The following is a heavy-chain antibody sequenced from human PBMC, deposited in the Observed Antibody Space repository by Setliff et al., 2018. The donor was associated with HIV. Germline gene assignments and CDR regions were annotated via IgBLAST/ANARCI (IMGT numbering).Heavy chain of an antibody. Sequence: TSETLSLTCTVSGGSISSGYYWGWIRQPPGKGLEWIGIIYHSGSTDYNPSLKSRGTISVDTSKNQFSLKLSSVTAADTAVYYCARGSGTFYDVLTFGPWGQGTLVTVSS. CDR2: IYHSGST. D-gene: IGHD3-9*01. V-gene: IGHV4-38-2*02. CDR3: ARGSGTFYDVLTFGP. J-gene: IGHJ4*02. CDR1: GGSISSGYY.